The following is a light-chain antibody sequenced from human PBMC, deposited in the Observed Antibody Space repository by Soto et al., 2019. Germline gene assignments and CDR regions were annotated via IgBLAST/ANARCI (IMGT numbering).Light chain of an antibody. V-gene: IGLV1-51*01. CDR1: GSNIGNNY. CDR2: DNN. J-gene: IGLJ2*01. CDR3: GTWDSSLSAVV. Sequence: QSVLTQPPSVSAAPGQRFTISCSGSGSNIGNNYVSWHQQLPGTAPKLLIYDNNERPSGIPDRFSGSKSGTSATLGITGLQTGDEADYYCGTWDSSLSAVVFGGGTKLTVL.